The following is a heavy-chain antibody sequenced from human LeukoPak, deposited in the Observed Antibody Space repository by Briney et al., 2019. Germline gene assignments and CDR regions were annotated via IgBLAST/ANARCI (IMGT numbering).Heavy chain of an antibody. CDR2: IYYSGST. CDR3: ARQMVRGANPYFDY. Sequence: SETLSLTCTVSGGSISSSSYYWGWVRQPPGKGLEWIGSIYYSGSTYSNPSLKSRVTISVDTSKNQLSLKLSSVTAADTAVYYCARQMVRGANPYFDYWGQGTLVTVSS. D-gene: IGHD3-10*01. J-gene: IGHJ4*02. CDR1: GGSISSSSYY. V-gene: IGHV4-39*01.